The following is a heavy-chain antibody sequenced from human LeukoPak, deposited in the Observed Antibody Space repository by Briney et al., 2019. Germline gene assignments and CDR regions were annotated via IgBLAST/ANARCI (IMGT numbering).Heavy chain of an antibody. CDR1: GFTFSSYG. Sequence: GRSLRLSCAASGFTFSSYGMHWVRHAPGKGLEWVAVIWYDGSNKYYADSVKGRFTISRDNSQNTLYLQMNSLRVEDTAVYYCAKDTGLVGATRYYFDYWGQGTLVSVSS. CDR3: AKDTGLVGATRYYFDY. J-gene: IGHJ4*02. D-gene: IGHD1-26*01. V-gene: IGHV3-33*06. CDR2: IWYDGSNK.